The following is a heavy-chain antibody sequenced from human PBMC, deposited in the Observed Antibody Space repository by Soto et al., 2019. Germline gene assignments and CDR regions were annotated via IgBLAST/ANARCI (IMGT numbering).Heavy chain of an antibody. CDR3: ARSRDYYDYIWGSSDY. J-gene: IGHJ4*02. CDR1: GFTFSSYG. V-gene: IGHV3-33*01. CDR2: IWYDGSNK. D-gene: IGHD3-16*01. Sequence: GGSLRLSCAASGFTFSSYGMHWVRQAPGKGLEWVAVIWYDGSNKYYADSVKGRFTISRDNSKNTLYLQMNSLRAEDTAVYYCARSRDYYDYIWGSSDYWGQGTLVTVSS.